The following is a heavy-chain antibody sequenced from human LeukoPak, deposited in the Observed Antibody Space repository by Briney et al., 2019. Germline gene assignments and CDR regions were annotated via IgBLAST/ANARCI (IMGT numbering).Heavy chain of an antibody. V-gene: IGHV3-7*01. J-gene: IGHJ6*03. CDR2: IKEDGSEK. CDR1: GFTFSDRW. Sequence: GGSLRLSCAVSGFTFSDRWMSWVRQAPGKGLEWVANIKEDGSEKYYVDSVKGRFTISRDNAKNSLFLQINSLRAEDTAVYYCARSPPLRRYGSGRSYMDVWGKGTTVTISS. CDR3: ARSPPLRRYGSGRSYMDV. D-gene: IGHD3-10*01.